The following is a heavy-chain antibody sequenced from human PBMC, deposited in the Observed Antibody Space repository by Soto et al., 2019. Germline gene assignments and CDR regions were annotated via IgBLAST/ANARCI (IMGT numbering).Heavy chain of an antibody. CDR2: MNPNSGNT. Sequence: QVKLVQSGAEVKKPGASVKVSCKASGYTFTSYDINWVRQATGQGLEWMGWMNPNSGNTGYAQKFQGRVTMTRNTSISTAYMELSSLRSEDTAVYYCARGRGGLLWFGELLYTFDYWGQGTLFTVSS. V-gene: IGHV1-8*01. CDR1: GYTFTSYD. D-gene: IGHD3-10*01. CDR3: ARGRGGLLWFGELLYTFDY. J-gene: IGHJ4*02.